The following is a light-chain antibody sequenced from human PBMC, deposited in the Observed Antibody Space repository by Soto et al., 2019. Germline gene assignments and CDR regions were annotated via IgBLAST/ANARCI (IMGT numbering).Light chain of an antibody. CDR1: QTINNL. Sequence: DIQMTQSPSTLSASVGDTVTITCRTSQTINNLLAWYQKKPGKAPGPLIFDASTVNPGVPSRFSGSGSGTDFTFTITDLQPDDFATYYCQHYAIYGRLTFGPGTTVDIK. CDR3: QHYAIYGRLT. CDR2: DAS. V-gene: IGKV1-5*01. J-gene: IGKJ3*01.